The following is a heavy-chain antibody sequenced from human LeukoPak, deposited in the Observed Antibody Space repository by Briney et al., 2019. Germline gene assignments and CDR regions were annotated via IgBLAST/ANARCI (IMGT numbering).Heavy chain of an antibody. CDR2: IYYSGST. V-gene: IGHV4-39*01. CDR3: ARHAGGVGLPNWFDP. CDR1: GGSISSRSYY. Sequence: SETLSLTCTVSGGSISSRSYYWGWIRQPPGKGLEWIGSIYYSGSTYYNPSLKSRVTISVDTSTNQFSLKLSSVTAADTAVYYCARHAGGVGLPNWFDPWGQGTLVTVSS. J-gene: IGHJ5*02. D-gene: IGHD5-18*01.